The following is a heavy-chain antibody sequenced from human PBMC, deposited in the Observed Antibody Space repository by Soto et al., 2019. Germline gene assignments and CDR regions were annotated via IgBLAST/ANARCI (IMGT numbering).Heavy chain of an antibody. CDR1: GGTFGSYA. D-gene: IGHD6-13*01. J-gene: IGHJ5*02. CDR2: IIPIFGTA. Sequence: GASVEVSCKASGGTFGSYAISWVRQAPGQGLEWMGGIIPIFGTANYAQKFQGTVTITADESTSTAYMELSSLRSEDTAAYYCARGRRIEAAGPLNWFDPWGQGTLVTVSS. V-gene: IGHV1-69*13. CDR3: ARGRRIEAAGPLNWFDP.